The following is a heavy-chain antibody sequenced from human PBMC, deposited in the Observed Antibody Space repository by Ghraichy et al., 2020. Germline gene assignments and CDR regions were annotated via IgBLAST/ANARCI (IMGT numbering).Heavy chain of an antibody. CDR2: ISFDGYNK. D-gene: IGHD6-19*01. Sequence: GGSLRLSCAASGFTFSSFSMHWVRQAPGKGLEWVAVISFDGYNKYYADSVKGRFTISRDNSKNTLYLQMNSLRAEDTAVYHCARVVAVAGLRYYYWYYGMDVWGQGTTVTVSS. J-gene: IGHJ6*02. CDR1: GFTFSSFS. CDR3: ARVVAVAGLRYYYWYYGMDV. V-gene: IGHV3-30-3*01.